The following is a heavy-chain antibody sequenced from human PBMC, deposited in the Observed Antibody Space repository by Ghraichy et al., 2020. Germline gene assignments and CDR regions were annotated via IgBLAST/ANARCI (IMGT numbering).Heavy chain of an antibody. CDR1: GFTFSTYA. CDR3: AKDSRLMDV. V-gene: IGHV3-23*01. Sequence: GESLNISCAASGFTFSTYAMSWVRQAPGKGLEWVSAISGDSGSRYYTDSVKGRFTISRDNSKNTLYLQMNSLRAEDTAAYYWAKDSRLMDVWGKGTTVTVSS. D-gene: IGHD5-12*01. CDR2: ISGDSGSR. J-gene: IGHJ6*04.